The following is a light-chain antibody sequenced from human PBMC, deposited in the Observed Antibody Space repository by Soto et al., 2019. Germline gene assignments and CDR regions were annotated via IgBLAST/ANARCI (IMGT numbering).Light chain of an antibody. CDR2: GAS. Sequence: EVVLSQSIGTLALSRGERATLSCRASQRVSSSYLAWYQHRPGQAPRLLIFGASSRATGIPDRFSGTGSGTDFTLTISRLEPEDFAVYYCQQYVNSPWTFGQGTKVDIK. V-gene: IGKV3-20*01. CDR1: QRVSSSY. J-gene: IGKJ1*01. CDR3: QQYVNSPWT.